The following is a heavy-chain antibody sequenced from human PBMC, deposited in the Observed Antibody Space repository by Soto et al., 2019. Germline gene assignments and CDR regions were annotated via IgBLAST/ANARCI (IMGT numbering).Heavy chain of an antibody. D-gene: IGHD6-19*01. CDR1: GFTFTGHY. Sequence: QVQLVQSGAEVKKPGASVRVSCKTSGFTFTGHYIHWVRQAPGQGLEWMGWINPNSGDTYYSQRFQGRVTMTRDTSISTAYMELSGLRSDDTAIFYCARDGYTSAPYFWGQGSLITLSS. CDR3: ARDGYTSAPYF. CDR2: INPNSGDT. J-gene: IGHJ4*02. V-gene: IGHV1-2*02.